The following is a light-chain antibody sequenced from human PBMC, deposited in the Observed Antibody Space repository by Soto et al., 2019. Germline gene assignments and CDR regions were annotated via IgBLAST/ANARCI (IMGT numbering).Light chain of an antibody. CDR1: SSDVGGYNY. V-gene: IGLV2-11*01. Sequence: QSALTQPRSVSGSPGQSVTISCTGTSSDVGGYNYVSWYQHHPGKAPKLMIHDVSKRPSGVPDRFSGSKSGNTASLTISGLQAEDEADYYCCSYAGSDNWVFGGGTQLTVL. CDR3: CSYAGSDNWV. CDR2: DVS. J-gene: IGLJ3*02.